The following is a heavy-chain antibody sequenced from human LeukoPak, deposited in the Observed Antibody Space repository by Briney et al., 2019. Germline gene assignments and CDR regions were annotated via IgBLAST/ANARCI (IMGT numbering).Heavy chain of an antibody. V-gene: IGHV4-4*02. CDR2: IYHSGST. Sequence: PSGTLSLTCAVSGGSISSSNWWSWVRQPPGKGLEWIGGIYHSGSTNYNPSLKSRVTISVDKSKNQFSLKLSSVTAADTAVYYCARVGSGSYTPFDYWGQGTLVTVSS. J-gene: IGHJ4*02. D-gene: IGHD3-10*01. CDR3: ARVGSGSYTPFDY. CDR1: GGSISSSNW.